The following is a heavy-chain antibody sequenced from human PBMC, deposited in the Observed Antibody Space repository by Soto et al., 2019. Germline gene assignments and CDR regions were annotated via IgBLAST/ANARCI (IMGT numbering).Heavy chain of an antibody. J-gene: IGHJ4*02. Sequence: QVQLVESGGGVVQPGRSLRLSCAASGFTFSSYAMHWVRQAPGKGLEWVAVISYDGSNKYYADSVKGRFTISRDNSKNTLYLQMNSRRAEDTAVYYCARVAEVWELPADYWGQGTLVTVSS. CDR2: ISYDGSNK. CDR1: GFTFSSYA. V-gene: IGHV3-30-3*01. CDR3: ARVAEVWELPADY. D-gene: IGHD1-26*01.